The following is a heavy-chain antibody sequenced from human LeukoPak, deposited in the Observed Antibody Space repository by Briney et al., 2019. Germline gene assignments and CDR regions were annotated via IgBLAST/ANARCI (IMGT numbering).Heavy chain of an antibody. CDR1: GGSISIGGYS. D-gene: IGHD4-17*01. CDR3: ARAIRTVTGYFDL. V-gene: IGHV4-30-2*01. J-gene: IGHJ2*01. Sequence: PSETLSLTCAVCGGSISIGGYSWSWIRQPPGKGLEWIGYIYHSGSTYYNPSLKSRVTISVDRSKNQFSLKLSSVIAADTAVYYCARAIRTVTGYFDLWGRGTLVTVSS. CDR2: IYHSGST.